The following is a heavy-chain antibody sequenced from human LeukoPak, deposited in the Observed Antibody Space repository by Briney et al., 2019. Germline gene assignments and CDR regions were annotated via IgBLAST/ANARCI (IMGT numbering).Heavy chain of an antibody. V-gene: IGHV3-53*05. CDR3: ASGPTYDYVRVILY. CDR2: IYNGGTT. D-gene: IGHD3-16*01. J-gene: IGHJ4*02. Sequence: GGSLTLSRAVSGFTVSGNYMTWVRQAPGKGLEWVSVIYNGGTTYYRDSVKGRFTISRDNSKNTVHLQMDSLRPEDTAVYYCASGPTYDYVRVILYWGQGTRVTVSS. CDR1: GFTVSGNY.